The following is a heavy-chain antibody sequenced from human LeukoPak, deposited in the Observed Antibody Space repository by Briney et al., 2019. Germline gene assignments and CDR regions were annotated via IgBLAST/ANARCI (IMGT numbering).Heavy chain of an antibody. D-gene: IGHD6-13*01. Sequence: SETLSLTCTVSGGSISSSSYYWGWIRQPPGKGLEWIGSIYYSGSTYYNPSLKSRVTISVDTSKNQFSLKLSSVTAADTAVYYCARGGWGSGWYFDYWGQGTLVTVSS. V-gene: IGHV4-39*07. CDR2: IYYSGST. CDR1: GGSISSSSYY. J-gene: IGHJ4*02. CDR3: ARGGWGSGWYFDY.